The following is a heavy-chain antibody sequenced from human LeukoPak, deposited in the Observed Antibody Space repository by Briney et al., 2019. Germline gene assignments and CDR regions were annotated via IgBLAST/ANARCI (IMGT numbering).Heavy chain of an antibody. CDR2: ISAYNGNT. D-gene: IGHD1-26*01. Sequence: ASVKVSCKASGYTFTSYGISWVRQAPGQGLEWMGWISAYNGNTNYAQKLQGRVTMTTDTSTSTAYMELRSLRSDDTAVYYCARDLGNSGSYSGNWFDPWGKGTTVTVSS. CDR3: ARDLGNSGSYSGNWFDP. CDR1: GYTFTSYG. V-gene: IGHV1-18*01. J-gene: IGHJ6*04.